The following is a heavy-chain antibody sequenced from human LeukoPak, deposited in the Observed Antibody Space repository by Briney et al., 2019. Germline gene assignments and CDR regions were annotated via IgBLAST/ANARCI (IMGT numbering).Heavy chain of an antibody. Sequence: GGSLRLSCEGSGFSFSSYWMTWVRQPPGRGPEWVANIRQDESERYSADSVKGRFTISRDNAKKSVYLYMSSLRAEDTALYYCARLSAYYYGSYFYYYMDVWGKGTTVTVSS. CDR3: ARLSAYYYGSYFYYYMDV. CDR1: GFSFSSYW. V-gene: IGHV3-7*01. CDR2: IRQDESER. J-gene: IGHJ6*03. D-gene: IGHD3-10*01.